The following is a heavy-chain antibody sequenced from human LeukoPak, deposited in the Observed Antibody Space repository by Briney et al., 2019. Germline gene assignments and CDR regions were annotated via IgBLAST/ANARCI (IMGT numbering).Heavy chain of an antibody. V-gene: IGHV3-7*05. CDR2: IKEDGTET. D-gene: IGHD3/OR15-3a*01. Sequence: GGSLRFSCVVSGLTFSNCRMTWVRHAPGRGLEWVAKIKEDGTETSYVGSVKGRFTISRDNAKHSLYLQMNSLRAEDTALYYCARDEFGPLAFWGRGTLVTVSS. CDR3: ARDEFGPLAF. J-gene: IGHJ4*02. CDR1: GLTFSNCR.